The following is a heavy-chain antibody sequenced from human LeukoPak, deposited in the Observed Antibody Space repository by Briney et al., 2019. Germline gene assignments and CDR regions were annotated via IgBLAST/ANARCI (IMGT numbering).Heavy chain of an antibody. CDR2: ISYDGYNK. CDR1: GFTFSSYA. V-gene: IGHV3-30-3*01. D-gene: IGHD3-10*01. CDR3: AREVTMVRGVIVEY. J-gene: IGHJ4*02. Sequence: GGSLRLSCAASGFTFSSYAMHWVRQAPGKGLEGVTVISYDGYNKYYADSVKGRFTISRDNSKNTLYLQMNSLRAEDTAVYYCAREVTMVRGVIVEYWGQGTLVTVSS.